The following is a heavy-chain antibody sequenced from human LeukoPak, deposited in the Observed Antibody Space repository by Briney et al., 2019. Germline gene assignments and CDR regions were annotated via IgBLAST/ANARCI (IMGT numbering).Heavy chain of an antibody. Sequence: GGSLRLSCAASGFTFSSYEMNWVRQAPGKGLERVSYISSSGSTIYYAGSVKGRFTISRDNAKNSLYLQMNSLRAEDTAVYYCARVRVLLWFGERDYGMDVWGKGTTVTVSS. CDR2: ISSSGSTI. D-gene: IGHD3-10*01. J-gene: IGHJ6*04. CDR1: GFTFSSYE. CDR3: ARVRVLLWFGERDYGMDV. V-gene: IGHV3-48*03.